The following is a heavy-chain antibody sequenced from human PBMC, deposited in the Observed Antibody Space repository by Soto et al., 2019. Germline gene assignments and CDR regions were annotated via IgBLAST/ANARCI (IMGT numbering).Heavy chain of an antibody. Sequence: SETLSLTCTVSGGSISSSSYYWGWIRQPPGKRLERIGSIYYSGSTYYNPSLKSQVTISVDTSKNQFSLKLSSVTAADTAVYFCARRLVVVPAAIYYYMDVWGKGTTVTVSS. CDR3: ARRLVVVPAAIYYYMDV. V-gene: IGHV4-39*01. CDR1: GGSISSSSYY. D-gene: IGHD2-2*01. J-gene: IGHJ6*03. CDR2: IYYSGST.